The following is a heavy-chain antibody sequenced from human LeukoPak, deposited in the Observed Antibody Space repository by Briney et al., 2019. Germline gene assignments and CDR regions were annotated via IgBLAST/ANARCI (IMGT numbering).Heavy chain of an antibody. V-gene: IGHV1-3*01. CDR2: INAGNGNT. J-gene: IGHJ6*04. Sequence: ASVKVSCKASGYTFTSYAMHWVRQAPGQRLEWMGWINAGNGNTRYSQKFQGRVTITRDTSASTAYMELSSLRSEDTAVYYCARMPYCSSTSCYLDYYGMDVWGKETTVTVSS. CDR1: GYTFTSYA. CDR3: ARMPYCSSTSCYLDYYGMDV. D-gene: IGHD2-2*01.